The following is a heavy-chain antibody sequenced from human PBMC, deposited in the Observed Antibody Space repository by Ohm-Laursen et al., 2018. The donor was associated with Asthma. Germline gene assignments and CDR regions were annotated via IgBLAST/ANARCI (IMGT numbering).Heavy chain of an antibody. CDR2: VGASGGST. CDR1: GFTFSSYA. V-gene: IGHV3-23*01. D-gene: IGHD2-21*01. J-gene: IGHJ6*02. CDR3: AKALDWKLYYYYVMDV. Sequence: GSLRLSCAASGFTFSSYAMSWVRRAPGKGLEWVSAVGASGGSTYYADSVKGRFTISRDSSKNTLYLQVNGLRAEDTAVYYCAKALDWKLYYYYVMDVWGQGTTVTASS.